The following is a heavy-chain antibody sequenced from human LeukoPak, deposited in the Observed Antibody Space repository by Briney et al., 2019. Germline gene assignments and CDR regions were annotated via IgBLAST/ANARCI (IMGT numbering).Heavy chain of an antibody. CDR1: GFTFSSYA. CDR3: ARDGEVGATGTRFDY. V-gene: IGHV3-30*04. J-gene: IGHJ4*02. D-gene: IGHD1-26*01. CDR2: ISYDGSNK. Sequence: GSLKLPCAASGFTFSSYAMPWVRPAPGKGLGWGAVISYDGSNKYYADSVKGRFTISRDNSKNTLYLQMNSLRAEDTAVYYCARDGEVGATGTRFDYWGQGTLVTVSS.